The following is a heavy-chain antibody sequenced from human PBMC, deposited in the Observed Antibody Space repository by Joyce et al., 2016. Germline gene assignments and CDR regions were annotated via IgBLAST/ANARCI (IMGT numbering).Heavy chain of an antibody. D-gene: IGHD3-22*01. V-gene: IGHV3-21*01. Sequence: EAQLVESGGGLVKPGGSLRISCAASGFSFSDYTMNWVRQAPGKGLEWVSYISMGSSNIYYADSVKGRFTISRDNAESSLYLQMNGLSAEDTALYYCVRDYYDSSSNYSGDYWGQGTLVTVSS. CDR3: VRDYYDSSSNYSGDY. CDR1: GFSFSDYT. J-gene: IGHJ4*02. CDR2: ISMGSSNI.